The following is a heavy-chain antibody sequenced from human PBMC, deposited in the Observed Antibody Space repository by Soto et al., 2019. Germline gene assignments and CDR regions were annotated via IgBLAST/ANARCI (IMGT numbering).Heavy chain of an antibody. D-gene: IGHD3-22*01. V-gene: IGHV3-21*01. CDR3: ARGLYYYDSSVYYFA. CDR1: GFTFSSYS. CDR2: ISSSSSYI. Sequence: EVQLVESGGGLVKPGGSLRLSCAASGFTFSSYSMNWVRQAPGKGLEWVSSISSSSSYIYYADSVKGQFTISRDNAKNSLYLQMNSLRAEDTAVYYCARGLYYYDSSVYYFAWGQGTLVTVSS. J-gene: IGHJ4*02.